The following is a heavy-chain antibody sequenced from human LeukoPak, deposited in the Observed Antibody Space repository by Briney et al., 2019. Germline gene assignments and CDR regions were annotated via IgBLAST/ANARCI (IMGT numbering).Heavy chain of an antibody. D-gene: IGHD6-13*01. J-gene: IGHJ6*02. Sequence: GGSLRLSCTASGFTFTSFAMSWVRQAPGKGLEWVSSITGSGGSTFYADSVEGRFTISRDNSKNTLYLQMNSLRAEDTAVYYCAKGEVAAAGRKSLTYYYGMDVWGQGTTVTVSS. V-gene: IGHV3-23*01. CDR2: ITGSGGST. CDR3: AKGEVAAAGRKSLTYYYGMDV. CDR1: GFTFTSFA.